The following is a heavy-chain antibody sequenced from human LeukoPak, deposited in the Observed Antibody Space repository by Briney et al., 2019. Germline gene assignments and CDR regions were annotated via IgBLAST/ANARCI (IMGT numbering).Heavy chain of an antibody. V-gene: IGHV4-59*08. J-gene: IGHJ3*02. CDR2: IYYSGST. D-gene: IGHD3-22*01. Sequence: PSETLSLTCTVSGGSISGYYWSWIRQSPGKGLVWIGYIYYSGSTNYNPSLKSRVTISEDMSKNQFSLKLSSVTAADTALYYCARHFTYYYDSSGYPRDAFDIWGQGTMVTVSS. CDR3: ARHFTYYYDSSGYPRDAFDI. CDR1: GGSISGYY.